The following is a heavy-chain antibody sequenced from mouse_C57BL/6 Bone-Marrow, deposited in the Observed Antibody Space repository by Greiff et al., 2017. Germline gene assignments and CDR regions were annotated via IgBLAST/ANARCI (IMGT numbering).Heavy chain of an antibody. CDR3: TRDGEYCYFWY. D-gene: IGHD5-1*01. CDR1: GFTFSSYA. V-gene: IGHV5-9-1*02. CDR2: ISSGSDYI. J-gene: IGHJ2*01. Sequence: EVHLVESGEGLVKPGGSLKLSCAASGFTFSSYAMSWVHQTPEKRLEWVAYISSGSDYIYYADTVKGRFTISRDNARNTLYLQMSSLKSEDTAMYYCTRDGEYCYFWYWGQGTTLTVSS.